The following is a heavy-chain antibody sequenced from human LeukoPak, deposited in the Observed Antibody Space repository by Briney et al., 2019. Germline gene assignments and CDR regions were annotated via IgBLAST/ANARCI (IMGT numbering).Heavy chain of an antibody. CDR2: INPSSGAT. V-gene: IGHV1-2*02. Sequence: GASVKVSCQASGYTFIDYYMHWVRQAPGQGVEWMGWINPSSGATIYAPKFQGRVTMTRDTSISTAYMELSRLRSDDTAVYYCARRLGLSPLCAGDCRVFGYWGQGTLVTVS. CDR3: ARRLGLSPLCAGDCRVFGY. CDR1: GYTFIDYY. D-gene: IGHD2-21*02. J-gene: IGHJ4*02.